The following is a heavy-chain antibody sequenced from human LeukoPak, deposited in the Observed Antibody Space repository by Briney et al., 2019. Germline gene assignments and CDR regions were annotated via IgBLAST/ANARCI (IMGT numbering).Heavy chain of an antibody. Sequence: SETLSLTCTVSGGTMSGYYWSWIRQPPGKGLEWIGYIHYSGTTNYNPSLKSRVTISLDTSRNQFSLKLRSVTTADTAVYYCARRRVYSGSGEFDFWGQGTLVTVSS. V-gene: IGHV4-59*01. D-gene: IGHD5-12*01. CDR1: GGTMSGYY. CDR3: ARRRVYSGSGEFDF. J-gene: IGHJ4*02. CDR2: IHYSGTT.